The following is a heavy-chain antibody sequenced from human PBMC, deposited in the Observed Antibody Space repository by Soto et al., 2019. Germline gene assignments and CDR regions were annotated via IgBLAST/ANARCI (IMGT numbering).Heavy chain of an antibody. V-gene: IGHV1-18*01. J-gene: IGHJ4*02. Sequence: ASVKVSCKASGYDFSIYGISWVRQAPGQGLEWMGWIGAYNGEPHYAQKFQDRVTMTTDTSTSTAYMELRSLKSDDTAVYYCARDFRCIGVSCYDCFDYWGQGSLVTVSS. CDR2: IGAYNGEP. D-gene: IGHD2-15*01. CDR3: ARDFRCIGVSCYDCFDY. CDR1: GYDFSIYG.